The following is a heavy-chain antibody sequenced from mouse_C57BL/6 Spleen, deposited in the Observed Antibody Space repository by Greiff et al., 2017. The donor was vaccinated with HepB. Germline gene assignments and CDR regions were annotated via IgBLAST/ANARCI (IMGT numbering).Heavy chain of an antibody. Sequence: VQLVESGAELVKPGASVKISCKASGYAFSSYWMNWVKQRPGKGLEWIGQIYPGDGDTNYNGKFKGKATLTADKSSSTAYMQLSSLTSEDSAVYFCARRRLYGSSYDYAMDYWGQGTSVTVSS. CDR1: GYAFSSYW. CDR2: IYPGDGDT. J-gene: IGHJ4*01. V-gene: IGHV1-80*01. CDR3: ARRRLYGSSYDYAMDY. D-gene: IGHD1-1*01.